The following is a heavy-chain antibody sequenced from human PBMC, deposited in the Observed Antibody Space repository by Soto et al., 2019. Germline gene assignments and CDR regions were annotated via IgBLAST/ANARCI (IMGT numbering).Heavy chain of an antibody. CDR2: ISGSGGST. D-gene: IGHD4-17*01. V-gene: IGHV3-23*01. CDR1: GFTFSSYA. J-gene: IGHJ4*02. Sequence: GGSLRLSCAASGFTFSSYAMSWVRQAPGKGLEWVSAISGSGGSTYYADSVKGRFTISRDNSKNTLYLQMNSLRAEDTAVYYCAKVGGIGTMTTVTGDFDYWGQGTLVTVSS. CDR3: AKVGGIGTMTTVTGDFDY.